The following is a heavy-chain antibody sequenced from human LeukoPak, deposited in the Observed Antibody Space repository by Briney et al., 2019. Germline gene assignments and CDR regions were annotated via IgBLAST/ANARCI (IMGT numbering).Heavy chain of an antibody. CDR3: AKDGNADYYGSGSYFY. Sequence: PGGSLRLSCAASGFTFSSYAMSWVRQAPGKGLEWVSAISGSGGSAYYADSVKGRFTISRDNSKNTLYLQMNSLRAEDTAVYYCAKDGNADYYGSGSYFYWGQGTLVTVSS. V-gene: IGHV3-23*01. CDR1: GFTFSSYA. CDR2: ISGSGGSA. D-gene: IGHD3-10*01. J-gene: IGHJ4*02.